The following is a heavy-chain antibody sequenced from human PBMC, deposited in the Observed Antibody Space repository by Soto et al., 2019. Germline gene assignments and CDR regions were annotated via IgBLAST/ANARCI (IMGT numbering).Heavy chain of an antibody. J-gene: IGHJ4*02. CDR3: ARHGGYYFDY. CDR1: SGSFSGYY. Sequence: PSETLPLTCAVYSGSFSGYYWSWIRQPPGKGLEWIGELYQGLSIIYNPSLESRVTISGDSSKNQFSLKLRSVTAADTAVYYCARHGGYYFDYWGQGTLVTVSS. D-gene: IGHD3-16*01. CDR2: LYQGLSI. V-gene: IGHV4-34*01.